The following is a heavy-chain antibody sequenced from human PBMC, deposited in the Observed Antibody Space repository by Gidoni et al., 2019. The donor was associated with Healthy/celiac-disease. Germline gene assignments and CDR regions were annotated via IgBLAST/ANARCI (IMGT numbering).Heavy chain of an antibody. CDR1: GSTFTSSA. J-gene: IGHJ4*02. D-gene: IGHD6-13*01. Sequence: QLQMVQTGPEVRKPGTSVKVSCKASGSTFTSSAMQWRRQARGQRLEWIGWIVVGSGNTNYEQKFQESVTITRDMSTSTAYMELSSLISEDTAVYYCAATGSSSWARFDYWGQGTLVTVSS. CDR2: IVVGSGNT. CDR3: AATGSSSWARFDY. V-gene: IGHV1-58*02.